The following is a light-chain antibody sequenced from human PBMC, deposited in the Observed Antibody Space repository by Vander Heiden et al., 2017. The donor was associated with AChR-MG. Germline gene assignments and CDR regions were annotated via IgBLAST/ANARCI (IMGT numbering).Light chain of an antibody. Sequence: DMVLTQSPATLSLSTGERATLSRRASQSSSRIYLAWQAQKPGLFPRLLTYSATSRGTGLPDRFSGSAYGKDLTLTISMLDPEDLTVYYCPQDWRSPRWTFAQGTKVEIK. CDR2: SAT. V-gene: IGKV3-20*01. CDR1: QSSSRIY. J-gene: IGKJ1*01. CDR3: PQDWRSPRWT.